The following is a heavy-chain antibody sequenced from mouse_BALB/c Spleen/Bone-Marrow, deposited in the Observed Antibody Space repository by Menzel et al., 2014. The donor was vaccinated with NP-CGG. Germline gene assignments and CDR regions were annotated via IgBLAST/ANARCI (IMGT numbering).Heavy chain of an antibody. Sequence: EVKVEESGGGLVQPGGSLKLSCAASGFDFSRYWMSWVRQAPGKGLEWIGEINPDSSTINYTPSPKDKFIISRDNAKNTLYLQKSKVRSEDTALYFCTRLHYYGYSAYWGQGTLVTVST. D-gene: IGHD1-2*01. CDR1: GFDFSRYW. CDR3: TRLHYYGYSAY. V-gene: IGHV4-1*02. J-gene: IGHJ3*01. CDR2: INPDSSTI.